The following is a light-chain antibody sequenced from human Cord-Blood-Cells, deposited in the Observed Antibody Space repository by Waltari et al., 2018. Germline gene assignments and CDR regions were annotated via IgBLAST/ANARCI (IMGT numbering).Light chain of an antibody. Sequence: QSALTQPASVSGSPGQSITISCTGTSSDVGGYYYVSWYQQHPGQAPKLMIYDVSNRPPGVSNRFSGSKSGNTASLTISGLQAEDEADYYCSSYTSSSTYVFGTGTKVTVL. V-gene: IGLV2-14*03. CDR1: SSDVGGYYY. CDR3: SSYTSSSTYV. CDR2: DVS. J-gene: IGLJ1*01.